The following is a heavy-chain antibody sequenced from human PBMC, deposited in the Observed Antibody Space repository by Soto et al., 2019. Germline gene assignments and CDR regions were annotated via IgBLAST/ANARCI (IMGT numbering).Heavy chain of an antibody. CDR2: ISGSDGKT. CDR3: ARWSYLDY. Sequence: LRLSCAASEFTFSNYAMTWVRQAPGKGLEWVSTISGSDGKTFYADSVKGRFSISRDTSQSTLYLQMNSLRADDTAMYYCARWSYLDYWGQGTRVTVSS. D-gene: IGHD3-3*01. V-gene: IGHV3-23*01. J-gene: IGHJ4*02. CDR1: EFTFSNYA.